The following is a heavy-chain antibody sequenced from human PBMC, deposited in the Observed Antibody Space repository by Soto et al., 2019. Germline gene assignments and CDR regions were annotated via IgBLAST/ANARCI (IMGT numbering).Heavy chain of an antibody. CDR1: SSSISSSSYY. J-gene: IGHJ4*02. D-gene: IGHD2-15*01. CDR2: IYYSGST. Sequence: SETLSLTCPVTSSSISSSSYYWEWIRQPPRKGLEWIGSIYYSGSTYYTPSLKSRVTISVDTSKNQFSLKLSSVTAADTAVYYCARHTPAISISDHWGQGTLVTVSS. CDR3: ARHTPAISISDH. V-gene: IGHV4-39*01.